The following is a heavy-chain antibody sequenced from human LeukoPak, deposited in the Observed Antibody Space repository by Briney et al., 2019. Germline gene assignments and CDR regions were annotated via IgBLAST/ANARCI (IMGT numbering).Heavy chain of an antibody. J-gene: IGHJ3*02. D-gene: IGHD2-2*01. CDR2: IYYSGST. CDR1: GGYISSGGYY. V-gene: IGHV4-31*03. Sequence: SQTLSLTCTVSGGYISSGGYYWSWIRQHPGKGLEWIGYIYYSGSTYYNPSLKSRVTISVDTSKNQFSLKLSSVTAADTAVYYCAREGPSSPDAFDIWGQGTMVTVSS. CDR3: AREGPSSPDAFDI.